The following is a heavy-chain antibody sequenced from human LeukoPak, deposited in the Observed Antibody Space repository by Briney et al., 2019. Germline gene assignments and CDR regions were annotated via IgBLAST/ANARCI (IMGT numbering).Heavy chain of an antibody. CDR1: GFTFSSYE. CDR2: ISSSGSTI. J-gene: IGHJ4*02. D-gene: IGHD6-19*01. Sequence: GGSLGLSCAASGFTFSSYEMNWVRQAPGKGLEWVSYISSSGSTIYYADSVRGRFTTSRDNAKNSLYLQMNSLRAEDTAVYYCAKYNSLGYWGQGTLVTVSS. CDR3: AKYNSLGY. V-gene: IGHV3-48*03.